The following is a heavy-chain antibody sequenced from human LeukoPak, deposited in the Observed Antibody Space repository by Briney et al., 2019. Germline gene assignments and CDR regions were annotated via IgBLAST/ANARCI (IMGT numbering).Heavy chain of an antibody. CDR3: ARFPGDSYSSGESY. V-gene: IGHV1-69*04. CDR2: IIPILGIA. J-gene: IGHJ4*02. D-gene: IGHD6-19*01. CDR1: GCTLRRYA. Sequence: SVKVSCKASGCTLRRYAISWLRQAPGHRLEWIGRIIPILGIANYAQKFQGRVRITADKSTSTAYMELSSLRSEDTAVYYCARFPGDSYSSGESYWGQGTLVTVSS.